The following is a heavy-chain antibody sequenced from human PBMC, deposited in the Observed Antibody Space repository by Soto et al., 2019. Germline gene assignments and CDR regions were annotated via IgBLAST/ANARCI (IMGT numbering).Heavy chain of an antibody. CDR2: IIPIFGTA. V-gene: IGHV1-69*12. J-gene: IGHJ5*02. Sequence: QVQLVQSGAEVKKPGSSVKVSCKASGGTFSSYAISWVRQAPGQGLEWMGGIIPIFGTANYAQKFQGRVTITADESTSIAYMELSSLRSEDTAGYYCARGGRITIFPSWFDPWGQGTLVTVSS. CDR3: ARGGRITIFPSWFDP. D-gene: IGHD3-9*01. CDR1: GGTFSSYA.